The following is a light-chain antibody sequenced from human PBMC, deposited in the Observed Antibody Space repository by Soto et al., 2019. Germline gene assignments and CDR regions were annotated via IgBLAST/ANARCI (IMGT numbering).Light chain of an antibody. CDR3: QQYGSSPTWT. J-gene: IGKJ1*01. Sequence: EIVLTQSPGTLSLSPGERATLSCRASQSVSNNYLAWYQQKPGQAPRLLIYGASNRATGIPDRFSGSGSGTDFTLTISSLEFGDSAVYYCQQYGSSPTWTFGQGTKVDVK. CDR1: QSVSNNY. CDR2: GAS. V-gene: IGKV3-20*01.